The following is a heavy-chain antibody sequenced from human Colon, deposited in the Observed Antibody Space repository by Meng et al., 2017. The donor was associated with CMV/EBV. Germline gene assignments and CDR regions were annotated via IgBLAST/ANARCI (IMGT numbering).Heavy chain of an antibody. D-gene: IGHD1-26*01. CDR1: GFTFSSYW. CDR3: AREGFTPPIVGALGS. Sequence: SCAASGFTFSSYWMSWIRQSPGKGLEWIADLYFSGATRYNPTLKSRVTISVDTSKNQFSLNMNSVTAADTAVYYCAREGFTPPIVGALGSWGQGTLVTVSS. V-gene: IGHV4-28*03. CDR2: LYFSGAT. J-gene: IGHJ5*01.